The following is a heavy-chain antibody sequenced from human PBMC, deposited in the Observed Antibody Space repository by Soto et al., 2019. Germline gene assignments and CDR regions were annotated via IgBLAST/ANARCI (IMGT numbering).Heavy chain of an antibody. J-gene: IGHJ6*02. CDR2: IIPIFGTA. V-gene: IGHV1-69*01. CDR1: GGTFSSYA. D-gene: IGHD5-18*01. CDR3: GRVAWIQLWRTTSPTYGMDV. Sequence: QVQLVQSGAEVKKPGSSVKVSCKASGGTFSSYAISWVRQAPGQGLEWMGGIIPIFGTANYAQKFQGRVTITADESTSTAYMELSSLRSEDTAVYYCGRVAWIQLWRTTSPTYGMDVWGQGTTVTVSS.